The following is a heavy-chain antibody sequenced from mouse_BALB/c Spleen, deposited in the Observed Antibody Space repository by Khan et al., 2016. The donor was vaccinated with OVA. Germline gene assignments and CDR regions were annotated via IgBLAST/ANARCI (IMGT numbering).Heavy chain of an antibody. CDR1: GYSITSGYG. J-gene: IGHJ2*01. CDR2: ISYSGST. D-gene: IGHD1-2*01. V-gene: IGHV3-2*02. CDR3: ARTARIKY. Sequence: VQLKQSGPGLVTPSQSLSLTCTVTGYSITSGYGWNWIRQFPGNKLEWMGYISYSGSTNYNPSLKSRISITRDTSKKQFFLQLNSVTTEDTATYYCARTARIKYWGQGTTLTVSS.